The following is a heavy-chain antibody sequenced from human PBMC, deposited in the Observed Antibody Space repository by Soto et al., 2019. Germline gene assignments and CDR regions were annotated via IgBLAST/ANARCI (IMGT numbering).Heavy chain of an antibody. CDR3: AYSYAVSHYYYMDV. D-gene: IGHD2-2*01. V-gene: IGHV2-5*02. CDR2: IYWDDLK. CDR1: GFSLSTSGVG. Sequence: QITLKESGPTLVIPTQTLTLTCTFSGFSLSTSGVGVAWIRQPPGKALEWLALIYWDDLKRHSPSLKSRLTVTKDTSRNQVVLTMTNMDPVDTATYYCAYSYAVSHYYYMDVWGKGTTVTVSS. J-gene: IGHJ6*03.